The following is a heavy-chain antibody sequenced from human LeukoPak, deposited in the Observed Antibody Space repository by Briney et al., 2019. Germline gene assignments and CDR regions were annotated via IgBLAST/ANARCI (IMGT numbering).Heavy chain of an antibody. CDR3: AREAGVVITLGHWFDP. CDR1: GYTFTSYY. J-gene: IGHJ5*02. V-gene: IGHV1-46*01. D-gene: IGHD3-3*01. Sequence: GASVKVSCKASGYTFTSYYMHWVRQAPGQGLEWMGIINPSGGSTSYAQKFQGRVTMTRDTSTSTVYMELSSLRSEDTAVYYCAREAGVVITLGHWFDPWGQGTLVTVSS. CDR2: INPSGGST.